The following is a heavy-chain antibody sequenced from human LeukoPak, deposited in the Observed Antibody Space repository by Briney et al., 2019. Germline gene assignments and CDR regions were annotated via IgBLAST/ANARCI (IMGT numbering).Heavy chain of an antibody. Sequence: GGSLRLSCAASGFIFNSYALHWVRQAPGKGLEWVAVLSYDGRDESYADSVKGRFTISRDNSKNTLYLQMNNLGAEDTAVYYCARVPSSGWLYYFDYWGQGTLVTVSS. V-gene: IGHV3-30*04. J-gene: IGHJ4*02. CDR3: ARVPSSGWLYYFDY. CDR1: GFIFNSYA. D-gene: IGHD6-19*01. CDR2: LSYDGRDE.